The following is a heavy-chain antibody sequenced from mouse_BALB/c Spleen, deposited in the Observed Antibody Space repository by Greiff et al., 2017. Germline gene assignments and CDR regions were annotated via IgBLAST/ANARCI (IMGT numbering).Heavy chain of an antibody. J-gene: IGHJ3*01. Sequence: VQLQQSGAELVKPGASVKLSCTASGFNIKDTYMHWVKQRPEQGLEWIGRIDPANGNTKYDPKFQGKATITADTSSNTAYLQLSSLTSEDTAVYYWGRKWGYGFAYWGQGTLVTVSA. CDR3: GRKWGYGFAY. CDR2: IDPANGNT. V-gene: IGHV14-3*02. CDR1: GFNIKDTY. D-gene: IGHD3-1*01.